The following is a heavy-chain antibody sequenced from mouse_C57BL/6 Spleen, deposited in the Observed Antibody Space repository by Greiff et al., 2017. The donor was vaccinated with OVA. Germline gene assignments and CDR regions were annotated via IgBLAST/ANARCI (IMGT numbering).Heavy chain of an antibody. CDR3: ARTTVVAGDWYFDV. CDR2: ISNGGGST. D-gene: IGHD1-1*01. V-gene: IGHV5-12*01. CDR1: GFTFSDYY. J-gene: IGHJ1*03. Sequence: EVKVVESGGGLVQPGGSLKLSCAASGFTFSDYYMYWVRQTPEKRLEWVAYISNGGGSTYYPDTVKGRFTISRDNAKNTLYLQMSRLKSEDTAMYYCARTTVVAGDWYFDVWGTGTTVTVSS.